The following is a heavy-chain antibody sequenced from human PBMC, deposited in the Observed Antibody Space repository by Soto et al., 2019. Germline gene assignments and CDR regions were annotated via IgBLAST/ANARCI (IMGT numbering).Heavy chain of an antibody. D-gene: IGHD6-13*01. CDR3: ARDGITAAGTVDP. CDR2: ISAYNGNT. Sequence: ASVKVSSRTSAYTFSMYIIVWVRQAPGQGLEWMGWISAYNGNTNYAQKLQGRVTMTTDTSTSTAYMELRSLRSDDTAVYYCARDGITAAGTVDPWGQGTLVTVSS. V-gene: IGHV1-18*01. J-gene: IGHJ5*02. CDR1: AYTFSMYI.